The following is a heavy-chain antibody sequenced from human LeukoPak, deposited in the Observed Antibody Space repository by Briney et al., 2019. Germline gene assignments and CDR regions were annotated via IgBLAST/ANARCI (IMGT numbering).Heavy chain of an antibody. CDR1: GGSISSGSYY. CDR3: ARDNVHWFDP. V-gene: IGHV4-61*02. CDR2: IYTSGST. Sequence: SETLSLTCTVSGGSISSGSYYWSWIRQPAGKGLEWIGRIYTSGSTNYNPSLKSRVTIAVDTSKNQFSLKLSSVTAADTAVYYCARDNVHWFDPWGQGTLVTVSS. D-gene: IGHD3-16*01. J-gene: IGHJ5*02.